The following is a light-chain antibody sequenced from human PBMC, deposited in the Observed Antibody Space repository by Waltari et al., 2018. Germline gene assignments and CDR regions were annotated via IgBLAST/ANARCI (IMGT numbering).Light chain of an antibody. J-gene: IGLJ3*02. CDR2: NDN. V-gene: IGLV1-44*01. Sequence: QSVLTQPPSVSGTPGQRVTISCSGSNSNIGGNFVNWYQQLPGKAPKLLIYNDNKGPCGAPDRFSASRAGTAAALAITGRQSEDEADYYCAVWDDSLGGVFGGGTKLTVL. CDR3: AVWDDSLGGV. CDR1: NSNIGGNF.